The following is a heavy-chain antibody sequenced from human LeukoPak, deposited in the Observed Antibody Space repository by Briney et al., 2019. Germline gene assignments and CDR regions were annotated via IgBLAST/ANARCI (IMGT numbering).Heavy chain of an antibody. CDR1: GFTFSSHS. J-gene: IGHJ4*02. CDR2: IKQDGSEE. CDR3: ATGGGAFDY. V-gene: IGHV3-7*05. D-gene: IGHD3-16*01. Sequence: GGSLRLSCAASGFTFSSHSMSWVRQAPGKGLEWVATIKQDGSEEYYVDSVEGRFTISRDNAKNSLSLQMNSLRAEDTAVYYCATGGGAFDYWGQGTLVIVSS.